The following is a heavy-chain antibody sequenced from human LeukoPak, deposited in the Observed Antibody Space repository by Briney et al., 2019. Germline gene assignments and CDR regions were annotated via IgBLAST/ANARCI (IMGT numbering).Heavy chain of an antibody. Sequence: GGSLRLSCAASGFTFSNAWMSWVRQAPGKGLEWVSVVYSGGSTYYADSVKGRFTISRDNSKNTLYLQMSGLRAEDTAVYYCARGGYSSGWYRDWGQGTLVAVSS. CDR3: ARGGYSSGWYRD. CDR2: VYSGGST. CDR1: GFTFSNAW. J-gene: IGHJ4*02. D-gene: IGHD6-19*01. V-gene: IGHV3-53*01.